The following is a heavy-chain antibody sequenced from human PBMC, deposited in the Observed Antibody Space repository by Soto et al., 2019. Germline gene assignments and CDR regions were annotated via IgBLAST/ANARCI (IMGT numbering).Heavy chain of an antibody. CDR3: AKWPVSFLDYYYGMDV. J-gene: IGHJ6*02. V-gene: IGHV1-18*01. CDR1: GYTFTSYG. CDR2: ISAYNGNT. D-gene: IGHD3-3*02. Sequence: ASVKVSCKASGYTFTSYGISWVRQAPGQGLEWMGWISAYNGNTNYAQKFQGRVTMTTDTSTSTAYMELRSLRSDDTAVYYCAKWPVSFLDYYYGMDVWGQGTTVTVSS.